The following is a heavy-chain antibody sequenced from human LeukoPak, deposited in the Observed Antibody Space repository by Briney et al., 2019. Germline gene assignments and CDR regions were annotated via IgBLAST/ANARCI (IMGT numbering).Heavy chain of an antibody. CDR3: ARDLYYYGSSGGIDY. CDR1: GFTFSSYS. CDR2: ISSSSSYI. V-gene: IGHV3-21*01. Sequence: PGGSLRLSCAASGFTFSSYSMNWVLQAPGKGLEWVSSISSSSSYIYYADSVKGRFTISRDNAKNSLYLQMNSLRAEDTAVYYCARDLYYYGSSGGIDYWGQGTLVTVSS. J-gene: IGHJ4*02. D-gene: IGHD3-22*01.